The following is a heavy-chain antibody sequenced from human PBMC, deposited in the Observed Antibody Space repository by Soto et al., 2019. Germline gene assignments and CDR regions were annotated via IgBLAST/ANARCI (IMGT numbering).Heavy chain of an antibody. J-gene: IGHJ4*02. CDR3: AYGSSSAWIDY. D-gene: IGHD6-25*01. V-gene: IGHV4-39*01. CDR1: GDSMRGYHFY. Sequence: SSETLSLTCSVSGDSMRGYHFYWGWIRQAPGKGLEWIGSAYFSGGNTYYNPSLKSRVSISVDTSKNEFSLRLTSLTAADTAVYFCAYGSSSAWIDYWGQGTLVTVSS. CDR2: AYFSGGNT.